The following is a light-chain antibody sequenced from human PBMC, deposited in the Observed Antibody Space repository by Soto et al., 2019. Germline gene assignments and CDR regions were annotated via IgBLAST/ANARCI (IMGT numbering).Light chain of an antibody. V-gene: IGKV3-20*01. CDR2: GAS. J-gene: IGKJ2*01. CDR3: QQYGGVPYT. CDR1: QSVGTN. Sequence: ERVMTQSPVTLSVSPGESVTVSCRASQSVGTNLAWYQQKPGQAPRLLIYGASSGATGIPDRFSGSGSGTDFTLTISRLEPEDFAIYYCQQYGGVPYTFGQGTKVDIK.